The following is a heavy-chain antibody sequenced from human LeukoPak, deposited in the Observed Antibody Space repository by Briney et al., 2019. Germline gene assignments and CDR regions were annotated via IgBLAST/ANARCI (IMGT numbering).Heavy chain of an antibody. D-gene: IGHD3-22*01. V-gene: IGHV1-18*01. J-gene: IGHJ4*02. CDR1: DYTFPNYG. Sequence: ASVTVSCKASDYTFPNYGISWVRQAPGQGLEWMGWINIYDGNTNYAQNLQGRVTMTTDTSTSTAYMELRSLRFDDTAVYYCARYPSARSGYYSGFDYWGQGTLVTVSS. CDR3: ARYPSARSGYYSGFDY. CDR2: INIYDGNT.